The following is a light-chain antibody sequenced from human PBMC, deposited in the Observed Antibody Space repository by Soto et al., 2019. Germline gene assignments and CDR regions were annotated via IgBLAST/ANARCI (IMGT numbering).Light chain of an antibody. CDR1: SSDVAGSDY. CDR2: EVT. V-gene: IGLV2-8*01. J-gene: IGLJ2*01. Sequence: QSALTQPPSASGSPGQSVTISCTRTSSDVAGSDYVSWYQQHPGKAPKLIIYEVTKRPAGVPDRFSGSKSGNTASLTVSGLQADDESYYYCSSFARGDNPHVLFGGGTKLTVL. CDR3: SSFARGDNPHVL.